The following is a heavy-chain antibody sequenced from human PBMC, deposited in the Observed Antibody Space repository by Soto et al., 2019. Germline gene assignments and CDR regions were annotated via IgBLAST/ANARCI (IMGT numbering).Heavy chain of an antibody. CDR1: GYSFTSYW. CDR2: IYPGDSDT. Sequence: EVQLVQSGAEVKKPGESLKISCKSSGYSFTSYWIGWVRQMPGKGLEWMGIIYPGDSDTRYSPSFQGQVTISADNSISTAYLQWSSLKASDTAMYYCARGGPLGARREDWFDPWGQGTLVTVSS. CDR3: ARGGPLGARREDWFDP. J-gene: IGHJ5*02. V-gene: IGHV5-51*01. D-gene: IGHD1-26*01.